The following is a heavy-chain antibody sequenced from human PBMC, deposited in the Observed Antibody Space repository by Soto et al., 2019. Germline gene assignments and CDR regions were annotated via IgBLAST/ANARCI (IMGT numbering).Heavy chain of an antibody. CDR2: IWHDGGNK. V-gene: IGHV3-33*01. CDR1: GFTFSSYG. Sequence: GESLSLSCAASGFTFSSYGMHWVRQAPGKGLEWVAFIWHDGGNKFYAESVKGRFTISRDNSKNTLYLQMTSLSAEETAMYYCARDGDVNTGFGKDYWGQGTLVTVSS. J-gene: IGHJ4*02. CDR3: ARDGDVNTGFGKDY. D-gene: IGHD3-16*01.